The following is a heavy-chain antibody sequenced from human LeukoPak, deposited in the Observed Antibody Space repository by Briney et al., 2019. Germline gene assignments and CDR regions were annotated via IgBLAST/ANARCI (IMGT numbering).Heavy chain of an antibody. CDR1: GFTFSIHA. J-gene: IGHJ3*02. Sequence: AGGYLRLSCAASGFTFSIHAMRWVRQAPGKGLEYVSAISSTGGYTYYINSVKGRFIVSRDNSKNTLYLQMGNLRVEDMAVYYCTRGNSGANQEAFDIWGQGAMVTVSS. V-gene: IGHV3-64*01. CDR3: TRGNSGANQEAFDI. D-gene: IGHD6-19*01. CDR2: ISSTGGYT.